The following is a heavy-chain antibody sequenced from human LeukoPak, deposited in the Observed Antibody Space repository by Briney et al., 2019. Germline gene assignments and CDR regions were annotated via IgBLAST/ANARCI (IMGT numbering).Heavy chain of an antibody. J-gene: IGHJ4*02. CDR2: MNPNSGNT. D-gene: IGHD3-22*01. CDR3: ARGGGRGYYYDSSGYYY. V-gene: IGHV1-8*01. Sequence: ASVKVSCKASGYTFTSYDINWVRQATGQGLEWMGWMNPNSGNTGYAQKFQGRVTMTRNTSISTAYMELSSLRSEDTAVYYCARGGGRGYYYDSSGYYYWGQGTLVTVSS. CDR1: GYTFTSYD.